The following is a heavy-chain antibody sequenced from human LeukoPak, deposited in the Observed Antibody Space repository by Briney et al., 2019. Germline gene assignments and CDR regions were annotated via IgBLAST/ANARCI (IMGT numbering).Heavy chain of an antibody. Sequence: PGGSLRLSCAASGSTFSVSAMHWVRQASGKGLEWIGRIKTKADNYATAFAASVKGRFTISRVDSKNTAYLQMNSLKTEDTAVYYCTRLAGGSFQFDDWGQGTLVTVSS. CDR3: TRLAGGSFQFDD. CDR1: GSTFSVSA. CDR2: IKTKADNYAT. J-gene: IGHJ4*02. V-gene: IGHV3-73*01. D-gene: IGHD1-26*01.